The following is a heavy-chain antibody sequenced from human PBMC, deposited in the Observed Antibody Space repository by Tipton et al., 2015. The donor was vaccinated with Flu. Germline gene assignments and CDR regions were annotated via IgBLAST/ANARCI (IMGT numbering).Heavy chain of an antibody. CDR3: ARDLGGQSSGWKGPFDY. D-gene: IGHD6-19*01. CDR1: GYSISSGYY. CDR2: IYHSGST. J-gene: IGHJ4*02. Sequence: TLSLTCTVSGYSISSGYYWGWNRQPPGKGLEWIGSIYHSGSTYYNPSLKSRVTISVDTSKNQFSLKLSSVTAADTAVYYCARDLGGQSSGWKGPFDYWGQGTLVTVSS. V-gene: IGHV4-38-2*02.